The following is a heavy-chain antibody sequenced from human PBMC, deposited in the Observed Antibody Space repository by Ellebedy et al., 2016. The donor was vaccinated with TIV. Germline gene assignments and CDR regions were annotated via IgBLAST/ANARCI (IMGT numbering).Heavy chain of an antibody. CDR2: ISGSGDST. Sequence: GESLKISCAASGFTFTTYAMNWVRQAPGKGLEWVSAISGSGDSTYYADSVKGRFTISRDNSKNTLYLQMNSLRAEDTAVYYCAKDGRGYSYASGFDYWGQGTLVTVSS. CDR1: GFTFTTYA. V-gene: IGHV3-23*01. CDR3: AKDGRGYSYASGFDY. J-gene: IGHJ4*02. D-gene: IGHD5-18*01.